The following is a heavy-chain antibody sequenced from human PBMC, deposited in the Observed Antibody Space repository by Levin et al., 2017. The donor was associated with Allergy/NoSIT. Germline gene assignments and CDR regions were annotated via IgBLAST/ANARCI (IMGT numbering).Heavy chain of an antibody. V-gene: IGHV3-33*01. Sequence: SCAASGFTFSSYGMHWVRQAPGKGLEWVAVIWYDGSNKYYADSVKGRFTISRDNSKNTLYLQMNSLRAEDTAVYYCARGYSYGSPFDYWGQGTLVTVSS. CDR1: GFTFSSYG. J-gene: IGHJ4*02. D-gene: IGHD5-18*01. CDR3: ARGYSYGSPFDY. CDR2: IWYDGSNK.